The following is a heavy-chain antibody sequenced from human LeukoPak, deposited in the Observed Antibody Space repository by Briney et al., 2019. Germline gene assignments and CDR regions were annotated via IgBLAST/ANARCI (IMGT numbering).Heavy chain of an antibody. V-gene: IGHV3-15*01. Sequence: GGSLRLSCAASGFIFSNAWMSWVRQAPGKGLEWVGRINTKTDGGTTDYVAPVKGRFTISRDDSKNTLYLQMNSLKIEDSAVYYCTIGNTWQPTDYWGQGTLVTVSS. CDR1: GFIFSNAW. D-gene: IGHD2/OR15-2a*01. CDR2: INTKTDGGTT. J-gene: IGHJ4*02. CDR3: TIGNTWQPTDY.